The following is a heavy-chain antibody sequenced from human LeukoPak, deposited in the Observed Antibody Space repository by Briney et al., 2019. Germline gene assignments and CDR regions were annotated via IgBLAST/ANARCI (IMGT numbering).Heavy chain of an antibody. CDR3: ARDSFSGVAAAGTDFDY. J-gene: IGHJ4*02. Sequence: ASVKVSCKASGYTFTGYYMHWVRQAPGQGLEWMGRINPNSGGTNYAQKFQGRVTMTRDTSISTAYMGLSRLRSDDTAVYYCARDSFSGVAAAGTDFDYWGQGTLVTVSS. V-gene: IGHV1-2*06. D-gene: IGHD6-13*01. CDR1: GYTFTGYY. CDR2: INPNSGGT.